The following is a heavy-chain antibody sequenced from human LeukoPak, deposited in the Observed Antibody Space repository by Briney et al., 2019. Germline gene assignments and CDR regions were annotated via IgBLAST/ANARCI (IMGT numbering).Heavy chain of an antibody. CDR1: GYTFTGYY. J-gene: IGHJ4*02. D-gene: IGHD3-22*01. V-gene: IGHV1-2*02. CDR2: INPNSGGT. Sequence: ASVKVSCKSSGYTFTGYYMHWVRQAPGQGLEWMGWINPNSGGTNYAQKFQGRVTMTRDTSISTAYMELSRLRSDDTAVYYCARGPQEYYYDSSGPLDYWGQGTLVTVSS. CDR3: ARGPQEYYYDSSGPLDY.